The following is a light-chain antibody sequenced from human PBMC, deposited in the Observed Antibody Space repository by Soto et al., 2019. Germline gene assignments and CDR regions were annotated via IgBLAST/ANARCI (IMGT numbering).Light chain of an antibody. J-gene: IGKJ2*01. CDR2: WAS. CDR1: QRVLYSSNNKNY. Sequence: DIVITHSPDSLAESLGESATINCKSSQRVLYSSNNKNYLAWYQQRPGQPPKRLIYWASTRESGVPDRFSGSGSGTDFTLTITSLQAEDVAVYYCQQYESTPPTFGQGTKLEIK. V-gene: IGKV4-1*01. CDR3: QQYESTPPT.